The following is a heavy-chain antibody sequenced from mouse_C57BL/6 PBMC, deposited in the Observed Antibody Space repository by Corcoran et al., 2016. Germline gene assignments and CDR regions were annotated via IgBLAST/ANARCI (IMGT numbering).Heavy chain of an antibody. CDR1: GYTFTDYN. Sequence: EVQLQQSGPELVKPGASVKMSCKASGYTFTDYNMHWVKQGHGKSLEWSGYINPNNGGTSYNQKFKGKATFTVNKSSSTAYMELRSLTSEDSAVYCCARYDYYAMDYGGQGTSVTVSS. V-gene: IGHV1-22*01. J-gene: IGHJ4*01. CDR2: INPNNGGT. CDR3: ARYDYYAMDY.